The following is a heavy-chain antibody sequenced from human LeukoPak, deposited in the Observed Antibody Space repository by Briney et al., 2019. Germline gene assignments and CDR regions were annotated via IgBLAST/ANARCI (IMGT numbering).Heavy chain of an antibody. CDR1: GYTFTSYD. Sequence: ASVKVSCKASGYTFTSYDMHWVRQDPGQGLEWMGIINPSGGSTSYAQKFQGRVTMTRDTSTSTVYMELSSLRSEDTAVYYCARDFDWLLYLDYWGQGTLITVSS. CDR3: ARDFDWLLYLDY. V-gene: IGHV1-46*03. D-gene: IGHD3-9*01. J-gene: IGHJ4*02. CDR2: INPSGGST.